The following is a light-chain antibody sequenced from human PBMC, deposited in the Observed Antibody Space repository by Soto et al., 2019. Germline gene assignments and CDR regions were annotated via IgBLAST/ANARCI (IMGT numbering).Light chain of an antibody. CDR3: LQHNVYPLT. V-gene: IGKV1-17*01. CDR1: QDIRND. Sequence: DIQMTQAPSSLSASVGDTVTITCRASQDIRNDFGWYQQKPGMAPKRLIYAATNLQRGVPSRVIGSGSGSAFTLTIAGLQPEDFATYYCLQHNVYPLTFGGGTKVEIK. J-gene: IGKJ4*01. CDR2: AAT.